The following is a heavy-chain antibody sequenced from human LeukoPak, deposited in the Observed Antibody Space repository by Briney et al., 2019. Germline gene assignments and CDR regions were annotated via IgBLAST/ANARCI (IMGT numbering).Heavy chain of an antibody. CDR3: AGRGTGTTLAFDY. CDR1: GYTFTTYW. J-gene: IGHJ4*02. CDR2: IYPADSDT. Sequence: GESLKISCKVSGYTFTTYWIGWVRQMPGKGLEWMGIIYPADSDTRYSPSFQGQVTISVDKSISTAYLQWSSLKASDTDIYYCAGRGTGTTLAFDYWGQGTLVTVSS. D-gene: IGHD1-1*01. V-gene: IGHV5-51*01.